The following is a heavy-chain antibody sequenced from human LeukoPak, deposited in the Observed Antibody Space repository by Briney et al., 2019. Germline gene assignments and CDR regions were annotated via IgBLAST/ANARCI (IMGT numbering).Heavy chain of an antibody. CDR2: IRYDGNNK. J-gene: IGHJ4*02. D-gene: IGHD3-9*01. Sequence: PGRSLRLSCAASGFTFDDYAMHWVRQAPGKGLEWVAFIRYDGNNKYYADSVKGRFTISRDNSKNTLYLQMNSLRAEDTAVYYCAKQGKTYYDILTTTYYFDYWGQGTLVTVSS. CDR3: AKQGKTYYDILTTTYYFDY. V-gene: IGHV3-30*02. CDR1: GFTFDDYA.